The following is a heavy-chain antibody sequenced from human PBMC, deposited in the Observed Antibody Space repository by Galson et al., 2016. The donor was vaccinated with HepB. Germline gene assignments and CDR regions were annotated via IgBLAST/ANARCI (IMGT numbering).Heavy chain of an antibody. V-gene: IGHV3-53*01. CDR3: ARDPGALNGMNV. D-gene: IGHD3-10*01. CDR1: SFTVSSAY. J-gene: IGHJ6*02. Sequence: RLPCAASSFTVSSAYLNCARQAPGKGLEWVTVIYSGGTTYYADSVKGRFTISRDNSKNTVYLQMNSLRAEDTAVYYGARDPGALNGMNVWGQGTTVTVSS. CDR2: IYSGGTT.